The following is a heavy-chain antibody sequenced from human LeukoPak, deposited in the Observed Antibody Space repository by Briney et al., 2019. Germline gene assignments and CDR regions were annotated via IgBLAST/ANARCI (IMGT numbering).Heavy chain of an antibody. CDR1: GFTVSSNY. J-gene: IGHJ4*02. CDR3: ARDHMVRGVMDY. CDR2: IYSGGST. Sequence: PGGSLRLSCAASGFTVSSNYMSWVRQAPGKGLEWVSVIYSGGSTYYADSVKGRFTISRDNSKNTPYLQMNSLRAEDTAVYYCARDHMVRGVMDYWGQGTLVTVSS. D-gene: IGHD3-10*01. V-gene: IGHV3-53*01.